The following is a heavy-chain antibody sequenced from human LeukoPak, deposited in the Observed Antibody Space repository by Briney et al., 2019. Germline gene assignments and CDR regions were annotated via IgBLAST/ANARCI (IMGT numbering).Heavy chain of an antibody. Sequence: ASVKVSCKASGGTFSSYAISWVRQAPGQGLEWMGRIIPIFGIANYAQKFQGRVTITADKSTSTAYMELSSLRSEDTAVYYCARDKESYYDSSGYLNYWGQGTLVTVSS. CDR2: IIPIFGIA. CDR1: GGTFSSYA. D-gene: IGHD3-22*01. CDR3: ARDKESYYDSSGYLNY. J-gene: IGHJ4*02. V-gene: IGHV1-69*04.